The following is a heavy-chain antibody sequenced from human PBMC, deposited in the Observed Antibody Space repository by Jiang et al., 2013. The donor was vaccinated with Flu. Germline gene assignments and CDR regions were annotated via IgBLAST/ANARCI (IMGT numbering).Heavy chain of an antibody. CDR2: IYYSGST. Sequence: TCTVSGGSISSYYWSWIRQPPGKGLEWIGYIYYSGSTNYNPSLKSRVTISVDTSKNQFSLKLSSVTAADTAVYYCARDPDYYGSGAYGMDVWGQGTTVTVSS. CDR1: GGSISSYY. CDR3: ARDPDYYGSGAYGMDV. J-gene: IGHJ6*02. D-gene: IGHD3-10*01. V-gene: IGHV4-59*01.